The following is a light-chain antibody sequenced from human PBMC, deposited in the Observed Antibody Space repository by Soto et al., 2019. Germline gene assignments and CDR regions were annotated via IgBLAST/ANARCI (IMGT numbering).Light chain of an antibody. J-gene: IGLJ1*01. CDR3: SSYTSSSIYYV. CDR2: EVS. V-gene: IGLV2-14*01. Sequence: QSVLTQPASVSGSPGQSITISCTGTSRDVGGYDYVSWYQQHPGKVPRVMIYEVSNRPSGVSNRFSGSKSGNTASLTISGLQDEDEADYYCSSYTSSSIYYVFGTGTKVTVL. CDR1: SRDVGGYDY.